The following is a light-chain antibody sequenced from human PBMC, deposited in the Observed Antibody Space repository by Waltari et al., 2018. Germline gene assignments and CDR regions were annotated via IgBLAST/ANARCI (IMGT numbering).Light chain of an antibody. J-gene: IGLJ2*01. CDR2: GNN. CDR3: QSYDSSLSGSMV. CDR1: SSNIGAGYD. V-gene: IGLV1-40*01. Sequence: QSVLTQPPSVSAAPGQRVTISCTGSSSNIGAGYDLHWYQQLPETAPKLLIFGNNNRPSGVPDRFSGSKSGTSASLAITGLQAEDEADYYCQSYDSSLSGSMVFGGGTKLTVL.